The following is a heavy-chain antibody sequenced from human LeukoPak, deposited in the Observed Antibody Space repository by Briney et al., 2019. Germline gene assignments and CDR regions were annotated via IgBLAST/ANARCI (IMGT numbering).Heavy chain of an antibody. CDR2: ISWNSGSI. Sequence: GGSLRLSCAASGFTFDDYAMHWVRQAPGKGLGWVSGISWNSGSIGYADSVKGRFTISRDNAKNSLYLQMNSLRAEDTALYYCAKVGEGDGYNKRLLLAYYFDYWGQGTLVTVSS. CDR1: GFTFDDYA. D-gene: IGHD5-24*01. CDR3: AKVGEGDGYNKRLLLAYYFDY. V-gene: IGHV3-9*01. J-gene: IGHJ4*02.